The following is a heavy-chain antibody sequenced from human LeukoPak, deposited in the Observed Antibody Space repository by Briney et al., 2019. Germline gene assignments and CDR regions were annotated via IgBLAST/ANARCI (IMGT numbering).Heavy chain of an antibody. J-gene: IGHJ4*02. V-gene: IGHV1-46*03. CDR1: GYTFTSYY. D-gene: IGHD5-24*01. CDR2: INPSGGST. CDR3: ARVSREGMGY. Sequence: ASVKVSCKASGYTFTSYYMHWVRQAPGQGLEWMGIINPSGGSTSYAQKFQGRVTMTRDTSTSTVYMVLGSLGAEDTAVYYCARVSREGMGYWGQGTLVTVSS.